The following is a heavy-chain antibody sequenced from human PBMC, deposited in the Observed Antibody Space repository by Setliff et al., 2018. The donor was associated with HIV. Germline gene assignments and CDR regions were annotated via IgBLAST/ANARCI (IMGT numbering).Heavy chain of an antibody. CDR2: IHTSGDT. J-gene: IGHJ3*02. CDR3: ARRESYYDILTGPAFDAFDI. D-gene: IGHD3-9*01. Sequence: SETLSLTCSVSGGSISSRSYYWSWIRQPAGKGLEWIGHIHTSGDTDYSPSLNSRVTISIDTSKKQFSLKPSSVTAADTAMYYCARRESYYDILTGPAFDAFDIWGQGTWSPSPQ. V-gene: IGHV4-61*09. CDR1: GGSISSRSYY.